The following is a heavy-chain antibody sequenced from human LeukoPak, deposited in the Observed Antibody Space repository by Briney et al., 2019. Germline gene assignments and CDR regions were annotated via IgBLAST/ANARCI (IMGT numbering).Heavy chain of an antibody. V-gene: IGHV3-23*01. Sequence: GGSLRLSCAASGFTFSSYAMSWVRQAPGKGLEWVSAITGSGGSTYYADSVKGRFTISRDNSKNTLYLQMNSLRAEDTAVYYCAKGGNSIAARRGGDYWGQGTLATVSS. CDR3: AKGGNSIAARRGGDY. CDR1: GFTFSSYA. D-gene: IGHD6-6*01. J-gene: IGHJ4*02. CDR2: ITGSGGST.